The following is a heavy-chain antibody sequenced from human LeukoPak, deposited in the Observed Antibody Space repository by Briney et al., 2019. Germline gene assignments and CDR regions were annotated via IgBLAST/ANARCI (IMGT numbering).Heavy chain of an antibody. D-gene: IGHD6-13*01. CDR3: ARAAAGTYEDWFDP. Sequence: ASVKVSCKASGYTFTGYYMHWVRQAPGQGLEWMGWINPNSGGTNYAQKFQGRVTMTRDTSISTDYTELSRLRSDDTAVYYCARAAAGTYEDWFDPWGQGTLVTVSS. V-gene: IGHV1-2*02. CDR1: GYTFTGYY. CDR2: INPNSGGT. J-gene: IGHJ5*02.